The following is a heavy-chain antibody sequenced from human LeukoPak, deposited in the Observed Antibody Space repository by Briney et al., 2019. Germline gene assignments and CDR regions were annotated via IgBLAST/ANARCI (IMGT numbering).Heavy chain of an antibody. CDR3: ARRAWGSGSYLGTFDY. J-gene: IGHJ4*02. CDR1: GYSISSGYY. CDR2: IYHSGST. Sequence: SETLSLTCTVSGYSISSGYYWGWIRPPPGKGLEWIGSIYHSGSTYYNPSLKSRGTISVDTSKNQFSLKLSSVPAADTAVYYCARRAWGSGSYLGTFDYWGQGTLVTVSS. V-gene: IGHV4-38-2*02. D-gene: IGHD1-26*01.